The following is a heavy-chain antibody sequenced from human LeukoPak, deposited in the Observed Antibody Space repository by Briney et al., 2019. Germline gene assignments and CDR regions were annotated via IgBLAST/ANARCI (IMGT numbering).Heavy chain of an antibody. Sequence: GESLKISCKGSGYIFTTYWIGWVRQMPGKGLEWMGIIYPGDSDPRYSPSFQGQVTISADKSISTTYLQWSSLKASDSAMYYCVRHGLGSSWFGFDYWGQATLVTVSS. J-gene: IGHJ4*01. CDR1: GYIFTTYW. V-gene: IGHV5-51*01. D-gene: IGHD6-13*01. CDR3: VRHGLGSSWFGFDY. CDR2: IYPGDSDP.